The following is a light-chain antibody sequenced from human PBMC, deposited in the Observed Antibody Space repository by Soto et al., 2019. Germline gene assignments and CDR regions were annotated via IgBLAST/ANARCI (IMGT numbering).Light chain of an antibody. CDR2: EVS. CDR1: SSDVGAYNY. J-gene: IGLJ2*01. CDR3: SSYAGSNNYVA. V-gene: IGLV2-8*01. Sequence: QSALTQPPSASGSPGQSVTIPCTGTSSDVGAYNYVSWYQQHPGKAPKLIIYEVSKRPSGVPDRFSGSKSGNTASLSVSGLQTEDEADYYCSSYAGSNNYVAFGGGTKLTVL.